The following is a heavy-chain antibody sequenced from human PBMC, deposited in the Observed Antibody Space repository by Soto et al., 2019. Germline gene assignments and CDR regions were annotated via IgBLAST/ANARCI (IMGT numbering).Heavy chain of an antibody. V-gene: IGHV4-59*01. D-gene: IGHD1-7*01. CDR1: GGSISSYY. CDR3: ARGGRGTIDY. J-gene: IGHJ4*02. CDR2: IYYSGST. Sequence: SETLSLTCTVFGGSISSYYWSWIRQPPGKGLEWIGYIYYSGSTNCNPSLKSRVTISVDTSKNQFSLKLSSVTAADTAVYYCARGGRGTIDYWGQGTLVTVSS.